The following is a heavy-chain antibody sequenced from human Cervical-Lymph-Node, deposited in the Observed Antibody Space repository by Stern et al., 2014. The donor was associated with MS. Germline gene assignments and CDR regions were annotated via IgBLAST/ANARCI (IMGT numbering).Heavy chain of an antibody. V-gene: IGHV2-70*12. CDR3: ARIDGNYGSGSFLNFDS. Sequence: QITLKESGPTLVKPSQTLTLTCTFSGFSLRTTGMSVTWVRQPPGQALEWLAIVDWDDEKYFSTSLKTRLTISRATSNNQVVLTMANMTPADTATYFCARIDGNYGSGSFLNFDSWGQGMLVTVSS. CDR1: GFSLRTTGMS. D-gene: IGHD3-10*01. J-gene: IGHJ4*02. CDR2: VDWDDEK.